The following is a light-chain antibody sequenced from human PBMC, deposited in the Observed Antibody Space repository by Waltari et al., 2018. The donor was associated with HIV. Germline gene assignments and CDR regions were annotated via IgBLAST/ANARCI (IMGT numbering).Light chain of an antibody. Sequence: DIVMTQSPDSLPVSLGERATINCTSSRSILYSSDNRNYLAWYQQKPRQPPRLLISWASTRESGVPDRFSGSGSGTDFALTISRQQAEDVAVYHCQQYLRSPPTFGGGTKVEIK. V-gene: IGKV4-1*01. CDR3: QQYLRSPPT. CDR2: WAS. J-gene: IGKJ4*01. CDR1: RSILYSSDNRNY.